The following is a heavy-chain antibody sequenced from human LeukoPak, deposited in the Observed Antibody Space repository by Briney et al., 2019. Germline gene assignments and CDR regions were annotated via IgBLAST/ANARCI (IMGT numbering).Heavy chain of an antibody. CDR1: GGSISSYY. V-gene: IGHV4-4*07. D-gene: IGHD5-24*01. Sequence: PSETLSLTCTVSGGSISSYYWSWIRQPAGKGLEWIGRIYTSGSTNYNPSLKSRVTISVDTSKNQFSLKVRSLSAADTAVYYCARGATISETGYFDFWGQGTLVTVSS. CDR3: ARGATISETGYFDF. J-gene: IGHJ4*03. CDR2: IYTSGST.